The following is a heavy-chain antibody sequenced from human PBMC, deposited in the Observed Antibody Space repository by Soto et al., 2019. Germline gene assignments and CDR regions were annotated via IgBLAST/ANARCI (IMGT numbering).Heavy chain of an antibody. J-gene: IGHJ4*02. Sequence: GGSLRLSCAASGFTFSSYAMSWVRQAPGKGLEWVSAISGSGGSTYYADSVKGRFTISRDNSKNTLYLQMNSLRAEDTAVYYCAKKPYGDYNIAYFDYWGQGTLVTVSS. V-gene: IGHV3-23*01. D-gene: IGHD4-17*01. CDR2: ISGSGGST. CDR3: AKKPYGDYNIAYFDY. CDR1: GFTFSSYA.